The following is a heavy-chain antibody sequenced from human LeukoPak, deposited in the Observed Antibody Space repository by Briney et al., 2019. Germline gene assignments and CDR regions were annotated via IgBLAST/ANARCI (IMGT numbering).Heavy chain of an antibody. J-gene: IGHJ3*02. CDR2: IYSGGST. CDR1: GFTVSSNY. V-gene: IGHV3-53*01. Sequence: GSLRLSCAASGFTVSSNYMSWVRQAPGKGLEWVSVIYSGGSTYYADSVKGRFTISRDNSKNTLYLQMNSLRAEDTAVYYCARDSSGSDAFDIWGQGTMVTVSS. D-gene: IGHD6-19*01. CDR3: ARDSSGSDAFDI.